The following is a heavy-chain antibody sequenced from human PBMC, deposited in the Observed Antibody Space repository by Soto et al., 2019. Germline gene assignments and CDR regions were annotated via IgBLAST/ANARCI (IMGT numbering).Heavy chain of an antibody. CDR1: GYTFTRYG. D-gene: IGHD3-22*01. CDR3: ARASSRYYDSSGYYAY. V-gene: IGHV1-18*01. J-gene: IGHJ4*02. Sequence: ASVKVSCKASGYTFTRYGISWVRQAPGQGLEWMGWISAYNGNTNYAQKLQGRVTMTTDTSTSTAYMELRSLRSDDTAVYYCARASSRYYDSSGYYAYWGQGTLVTVSS. CDR2: ISAYNGNT.